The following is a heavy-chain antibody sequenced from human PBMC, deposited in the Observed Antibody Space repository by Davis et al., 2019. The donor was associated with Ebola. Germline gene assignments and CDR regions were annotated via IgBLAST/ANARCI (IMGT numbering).Heavy chain of an antibody. CDR3: ASNYGSGRTYYYYYYGMDV. Sequence: SETLSLTCTVSGGSISSYYWGWIRQPPGKGLEWIGSIYYSGSTYYNPSLKSRVTISVDTSKNQFSLKLSSVTAADTAVYYCASNYGSGRTYYYYYYGMDVWGQGTTVTVSS. CDR2: IYYSGST. V-gene: IGHV4-39*01. CDR1: GGSISSYY. J-gene: IGHJ6*02. D-gene: IGHD3-10*01.